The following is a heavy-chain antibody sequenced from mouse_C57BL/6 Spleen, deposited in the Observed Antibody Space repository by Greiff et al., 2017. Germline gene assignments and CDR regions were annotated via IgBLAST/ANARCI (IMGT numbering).Heavy chain of an antibody. CDR2: IDPSDSYT. Sequence: QVQLQQPGAELVMPGASVKLSCKASGYTFTSYWMHWVKQRPGQGLEWIGEIDPSDSYTNYNQKFKGKSTLTVDKSSSTAYMQLSSLTSDDSAVYYCANDYEGAYWGQGTLVTVSA. CDR3: ANDYEGAY. D-gene: IGHD2-4*01. V-gene: IGHV1-69*01. J-gene: IGHJ3*01. CDR1: GYTFTSYW.